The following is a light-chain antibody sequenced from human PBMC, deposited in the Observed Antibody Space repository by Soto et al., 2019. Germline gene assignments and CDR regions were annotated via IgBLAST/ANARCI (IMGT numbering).Light chain of an antibody. CDR1: SGHSSYI. V-gene: IGLV4-60*02. CDR3: ETWDSNIRV. CDR2: LEGSGSY. Sequence: QAVVTQSSSASASLGSSVRLTCTLSSGHSSYIIAWHQQQPGKAPRYLMNLEGSGSYNKGSGVPDRFSGSSSGADRYLTISNLHFEDEADYYCETWDSNIRVFGGGTKVTVL. J-gene: IGLJ3*02.